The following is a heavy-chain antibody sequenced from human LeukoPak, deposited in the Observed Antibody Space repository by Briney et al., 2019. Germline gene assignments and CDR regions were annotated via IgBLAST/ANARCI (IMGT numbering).Heavy chain of an antibody. D-gene: IGHD2-2*01. CDR2: ITSSDDST. Sequence: PGRSLRLSCEASGFTFSNYAMSWVRQAPGKGLEWVSTITSSDDSTYYADSVKGRFTISRDNSKKTLYLQMNRLRAEDTAVYYCVPLGYCSSTTCDDTDYWGQGTLVTVSS. J-gene: IGHJ4*02. CDR1: GFTFSNYA. V-gene: IGHV3-23*01. CDR3: VPLGYCSSTTCDDTDY.